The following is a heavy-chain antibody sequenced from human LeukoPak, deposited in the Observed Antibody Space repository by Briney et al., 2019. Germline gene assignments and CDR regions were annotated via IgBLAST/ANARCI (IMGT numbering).Heavy chain of an antibody. CDR3: ATLVSGIDY. CDR1: GYTFTGYY. V-gene: IGHV1-2*06. CDR2: INPNTGGS. D-gene: IGHD1-20*01. J-gene: IGHJ4*02. Sequence: ASVKVSCKASGYTFTGYYMHWVRQSPGQGLEWLGRINPNTGGSNYAQKFQGRITVTSGTSTSTAYMELSRLNSDDTAMYYCATLVSGIDYWGQGTPVTVSS.